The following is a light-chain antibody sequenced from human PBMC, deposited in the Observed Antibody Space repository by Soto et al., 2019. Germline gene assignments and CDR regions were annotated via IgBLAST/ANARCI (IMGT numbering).Light chain of an antibody. Sequence: ELVMTQSPATLSLSPGERASLSCRASQSVNRNYLAWYQQKPGQAPRLLIYGISSRATGIPARFSGSGSGTEFTLTITSLQPEDFAVYYCQQYSLWPITFGQGTRLEIK. CDR3: QQYSLWPIT. J-gene: IGKJ5*01. CDR2: GIS. V-gene: IGKV3D-15*01. CDR1: QSVNRN.